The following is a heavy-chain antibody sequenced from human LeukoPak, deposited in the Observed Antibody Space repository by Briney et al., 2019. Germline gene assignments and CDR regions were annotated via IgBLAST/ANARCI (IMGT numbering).Heavy chain of an antibody. Sequence: SGGSLRLSCAASGFTFSSYGMHWVRQAPGKGLEWVAFIRYDGSNKYYADSVKGRFTISRDNSKTTLYLQMNSLRAEDTAVYYCAKDPPRGFVVVPAAKSTFDYWGQGTLVTVSS. D-gene: IGHD2-2*01. CDR2: IRYDGSNK. J-gene: IGHJ4*02. CDR3: AKDPPRGFVVVPAAKSTFDY. CDR1: GFTFSSYG. V-gene: IGHV3-30*02.